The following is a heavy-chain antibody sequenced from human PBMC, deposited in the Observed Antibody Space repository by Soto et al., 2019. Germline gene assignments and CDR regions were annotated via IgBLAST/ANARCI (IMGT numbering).Heavy chain of an antibody. CDR1: AYTFSNYA. Sequence: QVHLVQSEAEVKKPGSSVRVSCKTAAYTFSNYAISWVRQAPGQGRAWMGGNNTGSCNTTNAHDRVTMSKDASTYTAYMEVTILRSDDTAIYYCARDRVYTGGADADYWGQGTLVTVSS. CDR2: NNTGSCNT. D-gene: IGHD2-8*02. CDR3: ARDRVYTGGADADY. V-gene: IGHV1-18*01. J-gene: IGHJ4*02.